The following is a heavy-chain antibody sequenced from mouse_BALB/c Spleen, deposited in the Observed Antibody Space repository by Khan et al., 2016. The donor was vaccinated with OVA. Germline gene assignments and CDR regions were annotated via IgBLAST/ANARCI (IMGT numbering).Heavy chain of an antibody. J-gene: IGHJ3*01. CDR2: INPSTGYI. Sequence: QVQLQQSGAELAKPGASVKMSCMASGYTFTTYWMHWIKQRPGQGLEWIGYINPSTGYIEYNQKFKDKATLTTDKSSSTAYMQLSSLTSEDSAVYYCTRRGLDGIFVYWGQGTQVTVSA. CDR3: TRRGLDGIFVY. V-gene: IGHV1-7*01. D-gene: IGHD2-1*01. CDR1: GYTFTTYW.